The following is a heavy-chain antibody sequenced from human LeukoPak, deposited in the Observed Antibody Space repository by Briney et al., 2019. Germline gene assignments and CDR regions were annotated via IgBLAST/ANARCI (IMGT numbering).Heavy chain of an antibody. CDR1: GFTFSDYY. CDR2: ISGGGSAT. Sequence: PGGSLRLSCAASGFTFSDYYMSWVRQAPGKGLEWVSAISGGGSATYYADSVKGRFTISRDNSKNTLFLQMNTLRVDDTAVYYCAGGAGVYYYGMDVWGQGTSVTVSS. CDR3: AGGAGVYYYGMDV. D-gene: IGHD6-19*01. V-gene: IGHV3-23*01. J-gene: IGHJ6*02.